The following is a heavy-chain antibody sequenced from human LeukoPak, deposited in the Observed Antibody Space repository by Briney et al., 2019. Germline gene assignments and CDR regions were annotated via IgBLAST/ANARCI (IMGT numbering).Heavy chain of an antibody. J-gene: IGHJ4*02. V-gene: IGHV3-23*01. D-gene: IGHD5-18*01. Sequence: GGSLRLSCAVSGFTFSNYWMSWVRQAPGKGLEWVSAISGSGGSTYYADSVKGRFTISRDNSKNTLYLQMNSLRAEDTAVYYCAKHNYGYGPHPVLYWGQGTLVTVSS. CDR3: AKHNYGYGPHPVLY. CDR1: GFTFSNYW. CDR2: ISGSGGST.